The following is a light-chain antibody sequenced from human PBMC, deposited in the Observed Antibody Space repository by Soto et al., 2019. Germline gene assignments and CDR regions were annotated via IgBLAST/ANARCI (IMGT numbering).Light chain of an antibody. J-gene: IGKJ5*01. CDR1: QTVNNN. CDR2: GAS. Sequence: VMTQAPATLSVSPGERATLYCRASQTVNNNVAWYQLKDGQVPRLVIYGASTRATDLPARFSGSGSGPEFTLTISSLQPENFATYYCQQYNSYPITFGQGTRLEIK. V-gene: IGKV3-15*01. CDR3: QQYNSYPIT.